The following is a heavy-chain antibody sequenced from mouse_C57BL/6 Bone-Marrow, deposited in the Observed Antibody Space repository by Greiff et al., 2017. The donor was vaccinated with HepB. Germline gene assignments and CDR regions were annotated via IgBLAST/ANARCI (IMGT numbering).Heavy chain of an antibody. V-gene: IGHV1-80*01. Sequence: VQLQQSGAELVKPGASVKISCKASGYAFSSYWMNWVKQRPGKGLEWIGQIYPGDGDTNYNGKFKGKATLTADKSSSTAYMQLSSLTSEDSAVYFCARRRAHGSSAYYAMDYWGQGTSVTVSS. CDR2: IYPGDGDT. D-gene: IGHD1-1*01. J-gene: IGHJ4*01. CDR1: GYAFSSYW. CDR3: ARRRAHGSSAYYAMDY.